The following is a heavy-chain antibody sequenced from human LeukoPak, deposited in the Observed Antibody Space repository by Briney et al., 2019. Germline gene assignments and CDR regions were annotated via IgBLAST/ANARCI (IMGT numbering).Heavy chain of an antibody. J-gene: IGHJ6*03. CDR1: GGSISSYY. CDR2: IYYSGST. V-gene: IGHV4-59*01. Sequence: PSETLSLTCTVSGGSISSYYWSWIRQPPGKGLEWIGYIYYSGSTNYNPSLKSRVTISVDTSKNQFSLKLSSVTAADTAVYYCARDGSSGWPYYYYYYMGVWGKGTTVTVSS. D-gene: IGHD6-19*01. CDR3: ARDGSSGWPYYYYYYMGV.